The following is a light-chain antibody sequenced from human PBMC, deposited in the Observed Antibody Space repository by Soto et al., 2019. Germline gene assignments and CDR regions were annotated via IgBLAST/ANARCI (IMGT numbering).Light chain of an antibody. CDR3: QQYGSSPRT. V-gene: IGKV3-20*01. CDR1: QSVSCSY. CDR2: GAS. Sequence: EIVLTQSPGTLSLSPGERATLSCRASQSVSCSYLAWYQQKPGQAPRLLIYGASSRATGIPDRFSGSGSGTDFTLTISRLDPEDFAVYYCQQYGSSPRTFGQGTKLEIK. J-gene: IGKJ2*01.